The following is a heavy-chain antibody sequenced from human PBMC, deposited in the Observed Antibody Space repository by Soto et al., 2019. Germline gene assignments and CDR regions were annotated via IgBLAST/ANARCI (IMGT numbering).Heavy chain of an antibody. CDR2: ITPVFGIV. J-gene: IGHJ6*03. D-gene: IGHD5-12*01. CDR1: GGTFSSHT. CDR3: AREVEIVTTSGYYYYYMDV. V-gene: IGHV1-69*04. Sequence: EASVKVSCKASGGTFSSHTFSWVRQAPGQGLQWMGRITPVFGIVKNAQQFQGRVTITADRSTSTAYMELSSLRSEDTAVYYCAREVEIVTTSGYYYYYMDVWGKGTQVTVSS.